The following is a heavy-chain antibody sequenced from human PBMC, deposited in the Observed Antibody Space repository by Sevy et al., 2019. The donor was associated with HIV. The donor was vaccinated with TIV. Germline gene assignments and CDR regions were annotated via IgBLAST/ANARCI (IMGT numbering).Heavy chain of an antibody. CDR1: KYSFSDHY. CDR2: INPDNGGT. CDR3: ARGFRYRSYLSAVDF. J-gene: IGHJ4*02. D-gene: IGHD3-10*01. V-gene: IGHV1-2*02. Sequence: ASVKVSCKASKYSFSDHYIHWVRQAPGQGLEWMGWINPDNGGTNYAQKFQGRVTMTRDTSISTTYMEMSSLGSDDTAVYYCARGFRYRSYLSAVDFWGQGTLVTVSS.